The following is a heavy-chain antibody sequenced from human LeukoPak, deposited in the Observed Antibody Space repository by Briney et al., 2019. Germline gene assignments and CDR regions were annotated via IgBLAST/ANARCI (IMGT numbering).Heavy chain of an antibody. CDR1: GFTFNNYG. CDR2: ISYDRSNK. D-gene: IGHD3-10*01. J-gene: IGHJ4*02. CDR3: AEDWGRNYASGSYCDY. V-gene: IGHV3-30*18. Sequence: GGSLRLSCAASGFTFNNYGIHWVRQAPGKGLEWVGDISYDRSNKYYADSVKGRFSISRDNSKNTLYLQMNSLGAEDTAVYYCAEDWGRNYASGSYCDYWGQGTLVTVSS.